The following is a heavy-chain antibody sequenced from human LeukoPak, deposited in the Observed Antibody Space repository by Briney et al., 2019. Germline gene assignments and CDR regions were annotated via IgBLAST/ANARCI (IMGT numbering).Heavy chain of an antibody. Sequence: GGSLRLSCAASGLTFSSYAMSWVRQAPGKGLEWVSSISGSGGSTYYADSVKGRFTISRDNSQNTLYLLMNSLRAEDTAVYYCAKDRSGGGDYYFGMDVWGPGTTVTVSS. J-gene: IGHJ6*02. CDR2: ISGSGGST. D-gene: IGHD6-19*01. CDR3: AKDRSGGGDYYFGMDV. V-gene: IGHV3-23*01. CDR1: GLTFSSYA.